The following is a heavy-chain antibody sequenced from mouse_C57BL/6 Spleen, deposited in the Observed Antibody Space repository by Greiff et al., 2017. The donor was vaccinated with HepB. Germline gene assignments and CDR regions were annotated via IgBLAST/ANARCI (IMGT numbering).Heavy chain of an antibody. D-gene: IGHD3-1*01. CDR2: IYPGDGDT. CDR1: GYAFSSYW. CDR3: AQGAFGASYAMDY. J-gene: IGHJ4*01. V-gene: IGHV1-80*01. Sequence: VQLQQSGAELVKPGASVKISCKASGYAFSSYWMNWVKQRPGKGLEWIGQIYPGDGDTNYNGKFKGKATLTADKSSSTAYMQLSSLTSEDSAVYFCAQGAFGASYAMDYWGQGTSVTVSS.